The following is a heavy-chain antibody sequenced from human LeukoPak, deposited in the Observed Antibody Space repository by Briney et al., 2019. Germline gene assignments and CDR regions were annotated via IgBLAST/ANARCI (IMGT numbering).Heavy chain of an antibody. CDR1: GFTFSSYG. CDR3: AKDRRPLPGYGMDV. D-gene: IGHD6-6*01. V-gene: IGHV3-30*18. Sequence: QPGGSLRLSCAASGFTFSSYGMHWVRQAPGKGLEWVAVISYDGSNKYYADSVKGRFTISRDNSKNTLYLQMNSLRAEDTAVYYCAKDRRPLPGYGMDVWGQGTTVTVSS. CDR2: ISYDGSNK. J-gene: IGHJ6*02.